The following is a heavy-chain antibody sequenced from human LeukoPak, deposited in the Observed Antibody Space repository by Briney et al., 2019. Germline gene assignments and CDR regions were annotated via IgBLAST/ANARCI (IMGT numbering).Heavy chain of an antibody. CDR2: IYSGGST. Sequence: GGSLRLSCAASGFIVSTNYMSWVRQAPGKGLEWVSVIYSGGSTYYADSVKGRFTISRGNSKNTLYLQMNNLRAEDTAVYYCARYFYNRSGYPYYFDYWGQGTLVTVSS. J-gene: IGHJ4*02. D-gene: IGHD3-22*01. CDR3: ARYFYNRSGYPYYFDY. V-gene: IGHV3-53*01. CDR1: GFIVSTNY.